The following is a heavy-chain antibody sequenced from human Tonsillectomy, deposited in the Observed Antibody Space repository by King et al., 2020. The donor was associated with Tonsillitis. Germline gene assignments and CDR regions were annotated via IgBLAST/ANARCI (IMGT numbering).Heavy chain of an antibody. CDR1: GFTVSSNY. D-gene: IGHD2-15*01. J-gene: IGHJ6*03. CDR2: IYSGGST. V-gene: IGHV3-66*01. CDR3: ARDRCSGCSCYHYYYYYMDV. Sequence: VQLVESGGGLVQPGGSLRLSCAASGFTVSSNYMSWVRQAPGKGLEWVSVIYSGGSTYYADSVKGRFTISRDNSKNTLYLQMNSLRAEDTAVYYCARDRCSGCSCYHYYYYYMDVWGKGTTVTVSS.